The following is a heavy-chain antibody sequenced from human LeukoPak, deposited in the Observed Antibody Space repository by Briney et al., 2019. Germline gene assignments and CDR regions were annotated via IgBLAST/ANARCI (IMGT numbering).Heavy chain of an antibody. CDR1: GFTFDDYT. V-gene: IGHV3-43*01. CDR2: ISWDGGST. Sequence: GGSLRLSCAASGFTFDDYTMHWVRQAPGEGLEWVSLISWDGGSTYYADSVKGRFTISRDNSKNSLYLQTNRLRTEDTALYYCAKDPSRRAYYYNYMDVWGKGTTVTVSS. CDR3: AKDPSRRAYYYNYMDV. J-gene: IGHJ6*03.